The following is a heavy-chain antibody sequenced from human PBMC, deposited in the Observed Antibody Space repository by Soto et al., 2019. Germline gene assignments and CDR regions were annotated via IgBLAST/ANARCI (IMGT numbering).Heavy chain of an antibody. J-gene: IGHJ4*02. CDR1: GFTFSSYW. CDR3: AADPDSYGFSYFDY. CDR2: ISSDGSRT. Sequence: GGSLRLSCAASGFTFSSYWMHWVRQAPGKGLVWVSRISSDGSRTIYADSVKGRFTISRDNAKNTLYLQMNSLRAEDTAMYYCAADPDSYGFSYFDYWGQGALVTVSS. D-gene: IGHD5-18*01. V-gene: IGHV3-74*01.